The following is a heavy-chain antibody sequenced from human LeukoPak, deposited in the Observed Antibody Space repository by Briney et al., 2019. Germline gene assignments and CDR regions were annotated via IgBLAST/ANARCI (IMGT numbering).Heavy chain of an antibody. CDR1: GFTFSIYS. CDR3: ARVRGGLDY. J-gene: IGHJ4*02. Sequence: PGGSLRLSCAASGFTFSIYSMNWVRQAPGKGPEWVSYISGGSDSTYYADSVKGRFTISRDNGKNSLYLQMNSLRDEDTAVYYCARVRGGLDYWGQGTLVTVSS. D-gene: IGHD3-10*01. V-gene: IGHV3-48*02. CDR2: ISGGSDST.